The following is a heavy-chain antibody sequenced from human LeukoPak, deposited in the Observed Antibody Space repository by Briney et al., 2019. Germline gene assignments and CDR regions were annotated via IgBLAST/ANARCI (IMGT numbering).Heavy chain of an antibody. V-gene: IGHV4-59*08. CDR1: GTSISGDY. CDR2: VYFTGNT. D-gene: IGHD2/OR15-2a*01. Sequence: TSETLSLTCTVSGTSISGDYWSWVRQPPGKGLEWIGYVYFTGNTNYNPSLKSRVTISMDTSKNQISLTVTSVTAADTAVYYCARHPFSSPFDFWGQGTLVAVSS. J-gene: IGHJ4*02. CDR3: ARHPFSSPFDF.